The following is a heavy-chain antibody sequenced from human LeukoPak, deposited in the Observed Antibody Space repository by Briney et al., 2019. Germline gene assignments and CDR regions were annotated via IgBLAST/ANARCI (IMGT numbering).Heavy chain of an antibody. Sequence: PGGSLRLSCAASGFTVSSNYMSWVRQAPGKGLEWVSVIYSGGSTYYADSVKGRFTISRDNSKNTLYLQMKSLRAGDTAVYYCARGQIGGYGTGTFDYWGQGTLVTVSS. CDR2: IYSGGST. J-gene: IGHJ4*02. CDR1: GFTVSSNY. V-gene: IGHV3-53*01. D-gene: IGHD5-18*01. CDR3: ARGQIGGYGTGTFDY.